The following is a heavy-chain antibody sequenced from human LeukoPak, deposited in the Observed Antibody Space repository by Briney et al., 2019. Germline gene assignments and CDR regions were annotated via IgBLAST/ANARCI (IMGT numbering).Heavy chain of an antibody. Sequence: GASVKVSCKASGYTFTGYYMHWARQAPGQGLEWMGWINPNSGGTNYAQKFQGRVTMTRDTSISTAYMELSRLRSDDTAVYYCARSGSSGARAHFQHWGQGTLVTVSS. CDR3: ARSGSSGARAHFQH. V-gene: IGHV1-2*02. CDR2: INPNSGGT. CDR1: GYTFTGYY. D-gene: IGHD6-19*01. J-gene: IGHJ1*01.